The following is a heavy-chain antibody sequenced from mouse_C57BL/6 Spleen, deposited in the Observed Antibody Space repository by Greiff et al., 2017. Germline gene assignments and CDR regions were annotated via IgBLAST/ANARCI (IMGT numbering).Heavy chain of an antibody. D-gene: IGHD2-2*01. CDR3: AREYSNGYPYYFDY. Sequence: QVQLQQSGAELVRPGTSVKVSCKASGFAFTNSFIAWVKQRPGQGLEWIGVINPGSGGTNYNEEFKGQATLTAYKSSNTAYMQLSSLTSEDSAVYFCAREYSNGYPYYFDYWGQGTTLTVSS. J-gene: IGHJ2*01. CDR1: GFAFTNSF. V-gene: IGHV1-54*01. CDR2: INPGSGGT.